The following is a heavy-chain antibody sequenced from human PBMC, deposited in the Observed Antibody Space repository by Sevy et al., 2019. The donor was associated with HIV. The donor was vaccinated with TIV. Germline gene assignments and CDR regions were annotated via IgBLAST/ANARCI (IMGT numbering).Heavy chain of an antibody. V-gene: IGHV3-48*03. Sequence: GGSLRLSCAGSGFTFSSYDMNWVRQAPGKGLEWISKISSSGSSIYYADSVKGRFTIARDNAKNSLNLQMNSLRAEDTAVYYCAIKITMIRGDQGPFDYWGQGTLVTVSS. CDR2: ISSSGSSI. CDR1: GFTFSSYD. D-gene: IGHD3-10*01. CDR3: AIKITMIRGDQGPFDY. J-gene: IGHJ4*02.